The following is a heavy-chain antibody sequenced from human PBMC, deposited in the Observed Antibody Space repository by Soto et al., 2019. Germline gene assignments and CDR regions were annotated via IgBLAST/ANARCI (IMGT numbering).Heavy chain of an antibody. J-gene: IGHJ4*02. CDR3: ARVGYYDSSGYSDY. CDR2: IIPILGIA. Sequence: QVQLVQSGAEVKKPGSSVKVSCKDSGGTFSSYTISWVRQAPGQGLEWMGRIIPILGIANYAQKFQGRVTITADKSTNTAYMELSSLRSEDTAVYYCARVGYYDSSGYSDYGGQGTLVTVAS. CDR1: GGTFSSYT. V-gene: IGHV1-69*02. D-gene: IGHD3-22*01.